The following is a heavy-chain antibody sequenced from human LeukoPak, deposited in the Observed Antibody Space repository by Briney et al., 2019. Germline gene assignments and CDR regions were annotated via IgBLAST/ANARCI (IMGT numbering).Heavy chain of an antibody. J-gene: IGHJ1*01. Sequence: GASVKVSCKASGYTFTSYYMHRVRQAPGQGLEWMGIINPSGGSTSYAQKFQGRVTMTRDMSTSTVYMELSSLRSEDTAVYYCARGVVPAAPIAEYFQHWGQGTLVTVSS. V-gene: IGHV1-46*01. D-gene: IGHD2-2*01. CDR3: ARGVVPAAPIAEYFQH. CDR2: INPSGGST. CDR1: GYTFTSYY.